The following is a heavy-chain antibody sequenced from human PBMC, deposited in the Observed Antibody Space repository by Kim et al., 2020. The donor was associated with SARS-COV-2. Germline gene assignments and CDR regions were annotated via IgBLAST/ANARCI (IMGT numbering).Heavy chain of an antibody. Sequence: VKGRFTISRDNAKNSLYLQMNSLRAEDTAVYYCARTVTTLLGYYYYGMDVWGQGTTVTVSS. D-gene: IGHD4-17*01. CDR3: ARTVTTLLGYYYYGMDV. V-gene: IGHV3-7*04. J-gene: IGHJ6*02.